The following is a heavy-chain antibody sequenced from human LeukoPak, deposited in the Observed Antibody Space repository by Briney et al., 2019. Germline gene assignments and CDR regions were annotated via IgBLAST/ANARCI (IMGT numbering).Heavy chain of an antibody. CDR3: APQPPEWELFFDY. CDR1: GFTFSSYG. V-gene: IGHV3-30*03. D-gene: IGHD1-26*01. CDR2: ISYDGSNK. Sequence: PGGSLRLSCAASGFTFSSYGMHWVRQAPGKGLEWVAVISYDGSNKYYADSVKGRFTISRDNSKNTLYLQMNSLRAEDTAVYYCAPQPPEWELFFDYWGQGTLVTVSS. J-gene: IGHJ4*02.